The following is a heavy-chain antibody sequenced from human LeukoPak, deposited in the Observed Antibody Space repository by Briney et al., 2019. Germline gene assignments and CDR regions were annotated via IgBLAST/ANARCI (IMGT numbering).Heavy chain of an antibody. CDR2: ISPTSETI. V-gene: IGHV3-48*01. CDR1: GFTFSSYG. CDR3: ARVATKQQLVLNAFDI. D-gene: IGHD6-13*01. J-gene: IGHJ3*02. Sequence: PGGSLRLSCAASGFTFSSYGMHWVRQAPGKGLEWISYISPTSETIYYGDSVRGRSTISRDHAKNSLYLQINSLRAEDTAVYYCARVATKQQLVLNAFDIWGQGTMVTVSS.